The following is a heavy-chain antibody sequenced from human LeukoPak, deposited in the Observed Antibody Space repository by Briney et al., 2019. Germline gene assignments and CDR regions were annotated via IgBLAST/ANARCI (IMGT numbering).Heavy chain of an antibody. CDR3: AKSHYDTSDYYN. J-gene: IGHJ4*02. CDR2: INPDGSTT. D-gene: IGHD3-22*01. CDR1: GFTFSDYN. V-gene: IGHV3-23*01. Sequence: GGSLRLSCAASGFTFSDYNMRWIRQAPGKGLVWVSFINPDGSTTYYADSVKGRFTISRDNSKNTLYLQMNSLRAEDTAVYYCAKSHYDTSDYYNWGQGTLVAVSS.